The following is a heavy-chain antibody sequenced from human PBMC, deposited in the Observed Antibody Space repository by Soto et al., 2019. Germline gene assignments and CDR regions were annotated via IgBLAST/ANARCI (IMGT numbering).Heavy chain of an antibody. J-gene: IGHJ4*02. CDR1: GFTFSSYG. D-gene: IGHD5-18*01. CDR2: IWYDGSNK. CDR3: ARVYLYSYGFGGFDY. Sequence: QVQLVESGGGVVQPGRSLRLSCAASGFTFSSYGMHWVRQAPGKGLEWVAVIWYDGSNKYYADSVKGRFTISRDNSKNTLYLQMNSLRAEDTAVYYCARVYLYSYGFGGFDYWGQGTLVTVSS. V-gene: IGHV3-33*01.